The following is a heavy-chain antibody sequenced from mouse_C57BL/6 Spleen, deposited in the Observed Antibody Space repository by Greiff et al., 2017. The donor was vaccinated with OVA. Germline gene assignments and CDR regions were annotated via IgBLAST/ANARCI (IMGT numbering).Heavy chain of an antibody. J-gene: IGHJ2*01. D-gene: IGHD2-4*01. CDR3: ARRGYDYDHYFDY. CDR2: IDPSDSET. Sequence: QVQLQQPGAELVRPGSSVKLSCKASGYTFTSYWMHWVKQRPIQGLEWIGNIDPSDSETHYNQKFKDKATLTVYKSSSTAYMQLSSLTSEDSAVYYCARRGYDYDHYFDYWGQGTTLTVSS. V-gene: IGHV1-52*01. CDR1: GYTFTSYW.